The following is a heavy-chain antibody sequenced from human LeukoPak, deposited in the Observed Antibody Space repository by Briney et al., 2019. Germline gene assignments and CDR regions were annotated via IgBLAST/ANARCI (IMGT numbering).Heavy chain of an antibody. V-gene: IGHV1-8*01. CDR1: GYTFSNYD. CDR2: MNPNSGNT. Sequence: ASVKVSCKASGYTFSNYDINWVRQATGQGLEWMGWMNPNSGNTGYAQKFQGRVTMTKNTSISTAYMELSSLRSEDTAVYYCARSVLVGGIVWGQGTMVTVSS. D-gene: IGHD1-26*01. CDR3: ARSVLVGGIV. J-gene: IGHJ3*01.